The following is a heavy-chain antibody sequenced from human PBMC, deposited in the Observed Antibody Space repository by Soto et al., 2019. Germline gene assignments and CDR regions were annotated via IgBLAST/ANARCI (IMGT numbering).Heavy chain of an antibody. CDR1: GFTFSSYG. J-gene: IGHJ6*02. CDR2: IWYDGSNK. Sequence: GGSLRLSCAASGFTFSSYGMHWVRQAPGKGLEWVAVIWYDGSNKYYADSVKGRFTISRDNSKNTRYLQMNSLRAEETAVYYCARDKRGQRIDRDYYYYGMDVWGQGTTVTVSS. V-gene: IGHV3-33*01. D-gene: IGHD6-25*01. CDR3: ARDKRGQRIDRDYYYYGMDV.